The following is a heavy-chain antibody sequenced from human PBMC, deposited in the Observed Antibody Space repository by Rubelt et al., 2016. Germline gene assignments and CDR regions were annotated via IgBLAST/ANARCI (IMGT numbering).Heavy chain of an antibody. CDR3: ARGPGSSSGNWFDP. Sequence: QLQLQESGPGLVKPSETLSLTCTVSGGSISSSSYYWGWIRQPPGKGLEWIGEINHSGSTNYNPSLKSRVTISVDTSKNQFSLKLSSVTAADTAVYYCARGPGSSSGNWFDPWGQGTLVTVSS. CDR2: INHSGST. J-gene: IGHJ5*02. CDR1: GGSISSSSYY. D-gene: IGHD6-6*01. V-gene: IGHV4-39*07.